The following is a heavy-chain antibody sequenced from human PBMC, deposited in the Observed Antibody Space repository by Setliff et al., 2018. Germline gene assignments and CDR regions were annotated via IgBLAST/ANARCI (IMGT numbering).Heavy chain of an antibody. CDR1: GYAFTDNY. CDR3: ARSDHLVVDGFDV. Sequence: ASVKVSCKTSGYAFTDNYIHWVRQAHGQGLEWMGWINPKTGGTNLAQKFQGWVSMTRDTSITTAYMELSRLTSDDMAVYFCARSDHLVVDGFDVWGQGTMVT. D-gene: IGHD3-16*01. CDR2: INPKTGGT. J-gene: IGHJ3*01. V-gene: IGHV1-2*04.